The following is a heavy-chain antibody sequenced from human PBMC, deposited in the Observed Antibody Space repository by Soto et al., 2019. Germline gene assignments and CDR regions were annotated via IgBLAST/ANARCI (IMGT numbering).Heavy chain of an antibody. CDR3: ARDSVTRVSSDIPGMGV. CDR2: IGEGGVSR. D-gene: IGHD3-10*01. V-gene: IGHV3-23*01. J-gene: IGHJ6*02. Sequence: GGSLRLACVASGFAFSTYAMSWVRQAPGKGLEWVSVIGEGGVSRVYADAVKGRFTISRDNSKNTLYLQMTSLRVDDTAMYYCARDSVTRVSSDIPGMGVWGQGTTVTVSS. CDR1: GFAFSTYA.